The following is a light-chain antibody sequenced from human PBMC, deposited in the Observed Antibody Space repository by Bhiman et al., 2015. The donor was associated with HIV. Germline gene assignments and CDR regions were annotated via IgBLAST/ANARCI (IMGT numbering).Light chain of an antibody. CDR1: TSDIGAY. Sequence: QSALTQPASVSGSPGQSITISCTGTTSDIGAYVAWYQQHPGKAPKLMIYDVSNRPSGVSNRFSGSKSGNAASLTISGLQAEDEADYYCSSYTTSNTRVFGSGTRVTVL. V-gene: IGLV2-14*03. J-gene: IGLJ1*01. CDR3: SSYTTSNTRV. CDR2: DVS.